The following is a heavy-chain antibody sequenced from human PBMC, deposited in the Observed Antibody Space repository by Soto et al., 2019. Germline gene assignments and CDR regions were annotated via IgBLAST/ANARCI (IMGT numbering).Heavy chain of an antibody. Sequence: GGSLRLSCAASGFTFSSYDMHWVRQATGKGLEWVSAIGTAGDTYYPGSVKGRFTISGENAKNSLYLQMNSLRAEDTAVYYCARHPFGVGTYGMDVWGQGTTVTVSS. J-gene: IGHJ6*02. CDR1: GFTFSSYD. CDR2: IGTAGDT. V-gene: IGHV3-13*01. D-gene: IGHD3-3*01. CDR3: ARHPFGVGTYGMDV.